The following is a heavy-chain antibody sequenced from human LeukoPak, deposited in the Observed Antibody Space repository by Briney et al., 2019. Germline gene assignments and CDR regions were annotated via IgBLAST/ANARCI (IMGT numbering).Heavy chain of an antibody. CDR2: INHSGST. CDR3: ARGGYYDSSGYYLGHYYFDY. CDR1: GGSFSGYY. J-gene: IGHJ4*02. V-gene: IGHV4-34*01. D-gene: IGHD3-22*01. Sequence: SETLSLTCAVYGGSFSGYYWSWIHQPPGKGLEWIGEINHSGSTNYNPSLKSRVTISVDTSKNQFSLKLSSVTAADTAVYYCARGGYYDSSGYYLGHYYFDYWGQGTLVTVSS.